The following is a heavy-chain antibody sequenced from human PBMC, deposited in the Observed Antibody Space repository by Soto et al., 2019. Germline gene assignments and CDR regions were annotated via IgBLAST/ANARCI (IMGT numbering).Heavy chain of an antibody. CDR2: INSSGGST. CDR3: ARMTTLTSFGRFQD. Sequence: QVQLVQSGGEVRKPGASVKLSCKASGYSFNDYYIHWVRQGPGQALEWIGMINSSGGSTTYAERFQDRLTLTKEKSTRTGYIELSRLSSAEKANYYCARMTTLTSFGRFQDWGQGTLVSVSS. J-gene: IGHJ1*01. CDR1: GYSFNDYY. D-gene: IGHD3-16*01. V-gene: IGHV1-46*02.